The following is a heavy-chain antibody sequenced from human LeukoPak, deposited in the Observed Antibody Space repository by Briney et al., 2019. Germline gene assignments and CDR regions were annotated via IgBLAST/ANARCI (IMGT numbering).Heavy chain of an antibody. Sequence: PGGSLRLSCAASGFTVSSNYMSWVRQAPGKGLEWVSVIYSGGSTYYADSVKGRFTISRDNSKNTLYLQMNSLRAEDTAVYYCADFWSGYYIIHWGQGTLVTVSS. CDR1: GFTVSSNY. D-gene: IGHD3-3*01. CDR2: IYSGGST. CDR3: ADFWSGYYIIH. J-gene: IGHJ4*02. V-gene: IGHV3-53*01.